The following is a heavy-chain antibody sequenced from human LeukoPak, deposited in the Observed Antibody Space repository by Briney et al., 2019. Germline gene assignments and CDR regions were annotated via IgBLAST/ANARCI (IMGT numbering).Heavy chain of an antibody. CDR2: IYYSGST. CDR1: GGSISSSSYY. CDR3: ARASRDGPVVVAATHYFDY. V-gene: IGHV4-39*07. J-gene: IGHJ4*02. Sequence: SETLSLTCTVSGGSISSSSYYWGWIRQPPGKGLEWIGSIYYSGSTYYNPSLKSRVTISVDTSKNQFSLKPSSVTAADTAVYYCARASRDGPVVVAATHYFDYWGQGTLVTVSS. D-gene: IGHD2-15*01.